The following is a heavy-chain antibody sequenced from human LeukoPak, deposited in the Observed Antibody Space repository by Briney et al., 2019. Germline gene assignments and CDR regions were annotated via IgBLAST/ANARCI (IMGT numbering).Heavy chain of an antibody. J-gene: IGHJ6*02. CDR2: ISSSGSTI. CDR3: AGSIAARPYYYYYGMDV. Sequence: GGSLRLSCAASGFTFSDYYMSWIRQAPGKGLEWVSYISSSGSTIYYADSVKGRFTISRDNAKNSLYPQMNSLRAEDTAVYYCAGSIAARPYYYYYGMDVWGQGTTVTVSS. D-gene: IGHD6-6*01. V-gene: IGHV3-11*01. CDR1: GFTFSDYY.